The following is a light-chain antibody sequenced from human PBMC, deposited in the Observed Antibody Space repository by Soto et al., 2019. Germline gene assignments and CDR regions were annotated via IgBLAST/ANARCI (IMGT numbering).Light chain of an antibody. J-gene: IGLJ1*01. V-gene: IGLV2-14*01. CDR3: SSYTSSSTLDCV. CDR2: DVS. CDR1: SSDVGGYNY. Sequence: QSVLTQPASVSGSPGQSITISCTGTSSDVGGYNYVSWYQQHPGKAPKLMIYDVSNRPSGVSNRFSGSKSGNTASLTISGLQAEDEADYYCSSYTSSSTLDCVFGTGTKLTVL.